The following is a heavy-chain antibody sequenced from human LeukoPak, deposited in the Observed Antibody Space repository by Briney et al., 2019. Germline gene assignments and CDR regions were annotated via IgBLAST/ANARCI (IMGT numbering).Heavy chain of an antibody. CDR3: ARVRFLEWSPDDYYSYMDV. Sequence: SVKVSCKASGGTFSSYAISWVRQAPGQGLEWMGRIIPIFGTANYAQKFQGRVTITTDESTSTAYMELSSLRSEDTAVYYCARVRFLEWSPDDYYSYMDVWGKGTTVTVSS. CDR2: IIPIFGTA. D-gene: IGHD3-3*01. CDR1: GGTFSSYA. V-gene: IGHV1-69*05. J-gene: IGHJ6*03.